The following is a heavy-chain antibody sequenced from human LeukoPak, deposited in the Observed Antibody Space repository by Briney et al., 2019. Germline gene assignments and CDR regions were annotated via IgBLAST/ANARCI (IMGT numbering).Heavy chain of an antibody. Sequence: GALVLSLAASGFPFYYYTMHRGRPAPGKGPGWGSLISWDGGSTYYADSVKGRFTISRDNSKNSPYLQMNSLRTEDTALYYCAKAQWLVGGGVDYWGQGTLVTVSS. J-gene: IGHJ4*02. V-gene: IGHV3-43*01. CDR2: ISWDGGST. CDR3: AKAQWLVGGGVDY. CDR1: GFPFYYYT. D-gene: IGHD6-19*01.